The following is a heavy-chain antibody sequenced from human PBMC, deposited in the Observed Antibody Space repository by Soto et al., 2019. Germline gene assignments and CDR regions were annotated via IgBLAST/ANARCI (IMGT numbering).Heavy chain of an antibody. Sequence: SETLSLSCTVSGGSITSSSYYWGWIRQPPGKGLEWIGSIYYSGSTYYNPSLKSRVTISVDTSKNQFSLKLSSVTAADTAVYYCARPGEAAAGNFWGVVAPYFDYWGQGTLVTVS. J-gene: IGHJ4*02. CDR3: ARPGEAAAGNFWGVVAPYFDY. CDR1: GGSITSSSYY. D-gene: IGHD6-13*01. CDR2: IYYSGST. V-gene: IGHV4-39*01.